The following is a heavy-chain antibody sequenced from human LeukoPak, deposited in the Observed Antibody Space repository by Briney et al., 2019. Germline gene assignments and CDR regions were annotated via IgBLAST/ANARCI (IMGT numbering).Heavy chain of an antibody. Sequence: SVKVSFKASGGTFSTYAISWLRQAPGQGLDWMGGIIPVFGTTDYAQRFQGRLTITADAATGTAHMDLSSLRSEDTAVFYCARGNGVATSPFAAVGGTFDLWGQGTLVTVSS. D-gene: IGHD5-12*01. CDR2: IIPVFGTT. J-gene: IGHJ4*02. CDR3: ARGNGVATSPFAAVGGTFDL. CDR1: GGTFSTYA. V-gene: IGHV1-69*13.